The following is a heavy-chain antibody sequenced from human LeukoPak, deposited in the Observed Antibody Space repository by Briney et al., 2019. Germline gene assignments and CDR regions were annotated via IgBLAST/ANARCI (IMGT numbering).Heavy chain of an antibody. CDR2: IHYSGRP. J-gene: IGHJ4*02. CDR3: ASSPVVVVTVPVFFDY. CDR1: GGSISGHY. V-gene: IGHV4-59*11. D-gene: IGHD2-21*02. Sequence: SETLSLTCTVSGGSISGHYWTWIRQPPGKGLEWIGQIHYSGRPDYNPSLRSRVTISVDTSKNQLSLKLSSVTGADTAVSYCASSPVVVVTVPVFFDYWGQGTLVTVSS.